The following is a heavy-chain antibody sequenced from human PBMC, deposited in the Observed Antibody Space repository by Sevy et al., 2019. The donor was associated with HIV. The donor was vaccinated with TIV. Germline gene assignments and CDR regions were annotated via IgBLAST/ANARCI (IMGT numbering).Heavy chain of an antibody. CDR1: GYTFTSYD. Sequence: ASVKVSCKASGYTFTSYDINWVRQATGQGLEWMGWMNPNSGNTGYAQKFQGRDTMTRNTSISTAYMELNSLRSEDTAVYYCTRGPQSVYYDSWSGYYDRYYYYGIDVWGQGTTVTFSS. V-gene: IGHV1-8*01. J-gene: IGHJ6*02. D-gene: IGHD3-3*01. CDR2: MNPNSGNT. CDR3: TRGPQSVYYDSWSGYYDRYYYYGIDV.